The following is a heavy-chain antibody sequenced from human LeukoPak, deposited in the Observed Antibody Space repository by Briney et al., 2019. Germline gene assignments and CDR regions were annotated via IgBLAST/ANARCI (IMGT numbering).Heavy chain of an antibody. Sequence: SETLSLTCTVSGGSISSSSYYWGWIRQPPGKGLEWIGSIYYSGSTYYNPSLKSRVTISVDTSKNQFSLKLSSVTAADTAVYYCAALGIVVVIDYCGRGTLVTVSS. D-gene: IGHD3-22*01. V-gene: IGHV4-39*01. J-gene: IGHJ4*02. CDR1: GGSISSSSYY. CDR3: AALGIVVVIDY. CDR2: IYYSGST.